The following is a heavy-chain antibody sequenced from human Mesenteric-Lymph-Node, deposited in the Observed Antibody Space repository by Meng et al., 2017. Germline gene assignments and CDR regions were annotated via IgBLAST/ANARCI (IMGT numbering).Heavy chain of an antibody. CDR3: ARGRGEDILTGLC. J-gene: IGHJ4*02. V-gene: IGHV3-53*04. CDR2: IYSGGST. D-gene: IGHD3-9*01. Sequence: GESLKISCAASGFTVSSNYMSWVRQAPGKGLEWVSVIYSGGSTYYADSVKGRFTISRHNSKNTLYLQMNSLRAEDTAVYYCARGRGEDILTGLCWGQGTLVTVSS. CDR1: GFTVSSNY.